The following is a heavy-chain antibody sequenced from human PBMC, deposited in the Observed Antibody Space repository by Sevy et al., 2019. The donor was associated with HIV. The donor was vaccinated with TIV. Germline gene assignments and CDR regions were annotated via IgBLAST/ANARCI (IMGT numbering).Heavy chain of an antibody. CDR2: ISSSSSYI. V-gene: IGHV3-21*01. D-gene: IGHD3-3*01. CDR1: GFTFSSYS. Sequence: RGSLRLSCAASGFTFSSYSMNWVRQAPGKGLEWVSSISSSSSYIYYADSVKGRFTISRDNAKNSLYLQMNSLRAEDTAVYYCARGPEWHYYYGMDVWGQGTTVTVSS. J-gene: IGHJ6*02. CDR3: ARGPEWHYYYGMDV.